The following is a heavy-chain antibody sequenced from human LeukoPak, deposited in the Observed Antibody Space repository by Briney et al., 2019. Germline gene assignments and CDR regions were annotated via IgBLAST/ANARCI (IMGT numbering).Heavy chain of an antibody. CDR1: GYTFTSYA. Sequence: GGSVKVSCKASGYTFTSYAISWVRQAPGKGLEWISAISGSGGSTYYADSVKGRFTISRDNSKNTLYLQMNSLRAEDTAVYYCAKDYGSSWYEGVGYWGQGTLVTVSS. J-gene: IGHJ4*02. CDR3: AKDYGSSWYEGVGY. D-gene: IGHD6-13*01. V-gene: IGHV3-23*01. CDR2: ISGSGGST.